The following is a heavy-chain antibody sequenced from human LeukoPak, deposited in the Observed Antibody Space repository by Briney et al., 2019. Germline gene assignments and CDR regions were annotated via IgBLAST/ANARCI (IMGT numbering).Heavy chain of an antibody. CDR1: GGSISSYY. J-gene: IGHJ4*02. Sequence: SETLSLTCTVSGGSISSYYWSWIRQPPGKGLEYIGYIYYSGSTNYNPSLKSRVTISVDTSKNQFSLKLSSVTAADTAVYYCARHGTLSSYYYDSSGYYYFDYWGQGTLVTVSS. CDR3: ARHGTLSSYYYDSSGYYYFDY. V-gene: IGHV4-59*08. CDR2: IYYSGST. D-gene: IGHD3-22*01.